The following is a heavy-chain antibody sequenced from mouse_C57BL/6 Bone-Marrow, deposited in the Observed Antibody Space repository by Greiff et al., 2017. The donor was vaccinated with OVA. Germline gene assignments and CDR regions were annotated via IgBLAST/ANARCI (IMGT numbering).Heavy chain of an antibody. Sequence: VQLQQSGAELARPGASVKLSCKASGYTFTSYGISWVKQRTGQGLEWIGEIYPRSGNTYYNEKFKGKATLTADKSSSTAYMELRSLTSEDSAVYFCARPLLLRSSWFAYWGQGTLVTVSA. V-gene: IGHV1-81*01. CDR2: IYPRSGNT. CDR3: ARPLLLRSSWFAY. D-gene: IGHD1-1*01. CDR1: GYTFTSYG. J-gene: IGHJ3*01.